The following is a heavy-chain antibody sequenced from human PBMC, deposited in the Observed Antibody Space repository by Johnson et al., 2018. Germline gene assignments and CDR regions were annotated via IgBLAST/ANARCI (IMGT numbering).Heavy chain of an antibody. CDR1: GYPFSNHY. CDR2: INPSGTRA. D-gene: IGHD3-22*01. V-gene: IGHV1-46*01. CDR3: ARGAVPQTYYYDRSGYRTAEYFQD. Sequence: QVQLVESGAEVQKPGASVKVSCKASGYPFSNHYMHWVRQAPGQGLEYMGVINPSGTRATYAQKFQGRVAMTTDTSTGKVYMELSGRGSEDTAVYYWARGAVPQTYYYDRSGYRTAEYFQDWGQGTQVTVSS. J-gene: IGHJ1*01.